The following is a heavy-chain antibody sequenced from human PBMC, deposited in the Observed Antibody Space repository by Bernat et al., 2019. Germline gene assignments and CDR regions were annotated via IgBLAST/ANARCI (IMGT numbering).Heavy chain of an antibody. CDR1: GFTFSSYS. CDR2: ISSSSSYI. D-gene: IGHD1-26*01. J-gene: IGHJ5*02. V-gene: IGHV3-21*01. CDR3: ARERVGPSLANWFDP. Sequence: EVQLVESGGGLVKPGGSLRLSCAASGFTFSSYSMNWVRQAPGKGLEWVSSISSSSSYIYYADSVKGRFTISRDNAKNSLYLQMNSLRAEDMAVYYCARERVGPSLANWFDPWGQGTLVTVSS.